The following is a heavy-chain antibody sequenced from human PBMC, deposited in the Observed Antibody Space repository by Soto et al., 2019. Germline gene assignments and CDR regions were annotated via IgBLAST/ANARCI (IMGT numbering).Heavy chain of an antibody. Sequence: GGSLRLSCAASGFTFSSYSMNWVRQAPGKGLEWVSSISSSSSYIYYADSVKGRFTISRDNAKNSLYLQMNSLRAEDTAVYYCARDRRAATPYYFDYWGQGTLVTVS. CDR2: ISSSSSYI. CDR1: GFTFSSYS. V-gene: IGHV3-21*01. D-gene: IGHD2-15*01. CDR3: ARDRRAATPYYFDY. J-gene: IGHJ4*02.